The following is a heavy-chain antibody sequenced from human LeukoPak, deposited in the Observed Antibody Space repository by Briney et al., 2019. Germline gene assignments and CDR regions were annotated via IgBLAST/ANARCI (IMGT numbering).Heavy chain of an antibody. CDR2: INGNGYTT. Sequence: GGSLRLSCVGSGFTFSSYAMTWVRQAPGKGLERVSAINGNGYTTRYGESVKGRFTISRDNSKKTLYLQMNSLRVEDTAVYYCARGDGYNDAEYLQHWGQGTLVTVS. J-gene: IGHJ1*01. CDR1: GFTFSSYA. CDR3: ARGDGYNDAEYLQH. D-gene: IGHD5-24*01. V-gene: IGHV3-23*01.